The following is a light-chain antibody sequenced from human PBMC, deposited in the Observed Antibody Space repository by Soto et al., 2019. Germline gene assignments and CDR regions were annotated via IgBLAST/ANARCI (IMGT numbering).Light chain of an antibody. CDR3: QQYNNWPPST. J-gene: IGKJ1*01. V-gene: IGKV3-15*01. CDR2: GAS. CDR1: QSVSSN. Sequence: EIVMTQSPATLSVSPGERVTLSCRASQSVSSNLAWYQQKPGQAPRLPIYGASTRATGIPARFSGSGSGTEFTLTISSLQSEDFAVYYCQQYNNWPPSTFGQGTKVDIK.